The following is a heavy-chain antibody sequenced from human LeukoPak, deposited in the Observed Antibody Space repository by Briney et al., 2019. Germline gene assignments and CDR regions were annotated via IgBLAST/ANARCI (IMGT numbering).Heavy chain of an antibody. CDR1: GGSFSGYY. J-gene: IGHJ4*02. Sequence: SETLSLTCAVCGGSFSGYYWRWIGPPPGKGLEGIGELNHSGSTNYNPSLKSRVTISVDTSKNQFSLKLSSVTAADTAVYYCARGWSSGWYGSQGTLVTVSS. CDR3: ARGWSSGWY. D-gene: IGHD6-19*01. CDR2: LNHSGST. V-gene: IGHV4-34*01.